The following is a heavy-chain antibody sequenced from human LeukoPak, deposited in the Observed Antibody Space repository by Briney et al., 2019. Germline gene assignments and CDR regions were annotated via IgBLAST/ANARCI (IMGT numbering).Heavy chain of an antibody. Sequence: SETLSLTCTVSGGSISSSSYYWGWIRQPPGKGLEWIGSIYYSGSTYYNPSLKSRVTISVDTSKNQFSLKLSSVTAADTAVYYCARWVRRITRIVEDAFDIWGQGTMVTVSS. CDR1: GGSISSSSYY. V-gene: IGHV4-39*01. CDR2: IYYSGST. D-gene: IGHD3-22*01. CDR3: ARWVRRITRIVEDAFDI. J-gene: IGHJ3*02.